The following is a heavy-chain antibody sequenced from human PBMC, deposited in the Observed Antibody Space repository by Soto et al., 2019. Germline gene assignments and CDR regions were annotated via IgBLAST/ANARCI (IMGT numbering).Heavy chain of an antibody. CDR3: SGNRKDGYNPSPYYFDY. Sequence: SETLSLTCTVSGGSISSYYWSWIRQPPGKGLEWIGYIYYSGSTNYNPSLKSRVTISVDTSKNQFSLKLSSVTAADTAVYYCSGNRKDGYNPSPYYFDYWGQGTLVTVSS. CDR2: IYYSGST. J-gene: IGHJ4*02. V-gene: IGHV4-59*08. CDR1: GGSISSYY. D-gene: IGHD5-12*01.